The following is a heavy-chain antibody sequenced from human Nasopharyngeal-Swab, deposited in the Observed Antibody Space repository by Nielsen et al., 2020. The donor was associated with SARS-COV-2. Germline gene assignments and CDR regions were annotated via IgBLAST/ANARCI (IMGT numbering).Heavy chain of an antibody. Sequence: GESMKISCAASGFTFSSYAMKWVRQGRGKGLEWVSEISGSGGTTYYADSVKGRFTISRDNSKNTLHLQMNSLRVEDTGVYYCAKDLHSSSWPVGYWGQGTLVTVSS. V-gene: IGHV3-23*01. D-gene: IGHD6-6*01. CDR2: ISGSGGTT. CDR3: AKDLHSSSWPVGY. J-gene: IGHJ4*02. CDR1: GFTFSSYA.